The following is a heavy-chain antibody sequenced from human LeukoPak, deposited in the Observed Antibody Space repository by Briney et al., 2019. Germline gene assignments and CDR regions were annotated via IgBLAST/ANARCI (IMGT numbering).Heavy chain of an antibody. V-gene: IGHV1-18*01. CDR3: AKDLYSSLSGSEVFDV. Sequence: ASVKVSCKASGYLFTSYGINWVRQAPGQGLEWMGWISAYNGQTNYAQVFQGRVTMTTDTSTTTAYMELTGLRFNDTAVYYCAKDLYSSLSGSEVFDVWGQGTRVTVSS. CDR2: ISAYNGQT. J-gene: IGHJ3*01. D-gene: IGHD3-10*01. CDR1: GYLFTSYG.